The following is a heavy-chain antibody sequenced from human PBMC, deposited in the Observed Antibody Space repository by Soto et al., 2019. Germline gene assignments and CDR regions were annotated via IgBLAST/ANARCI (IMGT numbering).Heavy chain of an antibody. CDR1: GYTFTSSG. D-gene: IGHD3-10*01. Sequence: QVQLVQSRAEVKKPGASVKVSCKASGYTFTSSGISWVRQAPGQGLEWMGWISAYNGNTNYAQKLQGRVTMTTDTSTSTAYMELRSLRSDDTAVYYCARITMLRGVIIESYYGMDVWGQGTTVTVSS. CDR2: ISAYNGNT. V-gene: IGHV1-18*01. J-gene: IGHJ6*02. CDR3: ARITMLRGVIIESYYGMDV.